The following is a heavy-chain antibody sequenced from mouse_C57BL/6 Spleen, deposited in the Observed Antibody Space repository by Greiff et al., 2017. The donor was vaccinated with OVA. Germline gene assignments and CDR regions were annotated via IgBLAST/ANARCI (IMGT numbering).Heavy chain of an antibody. CDR3: ARGHGSSGTGAMDD. J-gene: IGHJ4*01. V-gene: IGHV5-4*03. Sequence: EVTLVEPGGGLVKPGGSLKLSCAASGFTFSSYAMSWVRQPPEQRLEWVATISDGGSYTYYPANVKGRFPLSRDNAKNKLYLQMSHLKSEDTAMYYGARGHGSSGTGAMDDWGQGTSVTVAS. D-gene: IGHD1-1*01. CDR1: GFTFSSYA. CDR2: ISDGGSYT.